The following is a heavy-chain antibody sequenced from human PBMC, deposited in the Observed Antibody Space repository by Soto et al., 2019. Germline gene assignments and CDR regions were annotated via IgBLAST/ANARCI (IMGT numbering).Heavy chain of an antibody. D-gene: IGHD3-10*01. CDR3: ASIHYYGSGSFWFDP. Sequence: QVQLQESGPGLVKPSGTLSLTCAVSGDSFSTSNWWSWVRQPPGKGLEWIGEIYHTGSTNYNPSLKSRVNMSIDKSKNQFPLNVNSVTAADTAVYYCASIHYYGSGSFWFDPWGQGTLVTVSS. V-gene: IGHV4-4*02. CDR1: GDSFSTSNW. CDR2: IYHTGST. J-gene: IGHJ5*02.